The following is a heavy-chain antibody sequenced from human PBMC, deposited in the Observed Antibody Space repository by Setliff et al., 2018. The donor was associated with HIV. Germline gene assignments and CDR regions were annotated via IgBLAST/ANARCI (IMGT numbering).Heavy chain of an antibody. CDR2: IDYSGSP. Sequence: SETLSLTCAVYGGSFSGYHWSWIRQPPGKGLEWIGEIDYSGSPNYNPSLKSRVTISIDTSKKQFSLRLTSVTAADTAVYYCARVARYSYGSFESWGRGTLVTVSS. CDR3: ARVARYSYGSFES. V-gene: IGHV4-34*01. J-gene: IGHJ4*02. D-gene: IGHD5-18*01. CDR1: GGSFSGYH.